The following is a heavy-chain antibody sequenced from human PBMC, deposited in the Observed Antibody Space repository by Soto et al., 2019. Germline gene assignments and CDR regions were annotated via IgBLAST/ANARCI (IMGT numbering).Heavy chain of an antibody. Sequence: QVQLVQSGAEVKKPGASVKVSCKASGYTFTSYDINWVRQATGQGLEWMGWMNPNSANTGYAQKFQGRVTMTGNTSISTAYTELSSLRSEDTGVDYCASEGVRGMDVWGQATTVTVSS. CDR2: MNPNSANT. CDR1: GYTFTSYD. J-gene: IGHJ6*02. CDR3: ASEGVRGMDV. V-gene: IGHV1-8*01. D-gene: IGHD3-16*01.